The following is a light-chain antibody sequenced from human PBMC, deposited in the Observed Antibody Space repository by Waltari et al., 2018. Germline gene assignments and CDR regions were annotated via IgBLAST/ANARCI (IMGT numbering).Light chain of an antibody. Sequence: QSALTQPRSVSGSPGQSVTISCTGTSRDFGAYNYLSWYQQHPGKAPKLMIYDVIKRPSGVPDRFSGSNSGNTAYLTISGLQAEDEADYCCCSYAGSYTWVFGGGTQLTVL. V-gene: IGLV2-11*01. CDR3: CSYAGSYTWV. J-gene: IGLJ3*02. CDR2: DVI. CDR1: SRDFGAYNY.